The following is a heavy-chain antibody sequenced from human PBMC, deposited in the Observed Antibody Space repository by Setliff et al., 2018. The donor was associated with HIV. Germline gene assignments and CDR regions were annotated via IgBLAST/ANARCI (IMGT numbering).Heavy chain of an antibody. D-gene: IGHD3-10*01. CDR1: GGSVSSYS. CDR3: ARDMVEYFGSGTSTYYLDF. CDR2: IHTSGST. V-gene: IGHV4-4*07. Sequence: PSETLSLTCAVFGGSVSSYSWSWIRPPADKGLEWIGRIHTSGSTNYNPSLKSRVTMSVDTSKNQFSLKLGSVTAADTAVYYCARDMVEYFGSGTSTYYLDFWGQGALVTVSS. J-gene: IGHJ4*02.